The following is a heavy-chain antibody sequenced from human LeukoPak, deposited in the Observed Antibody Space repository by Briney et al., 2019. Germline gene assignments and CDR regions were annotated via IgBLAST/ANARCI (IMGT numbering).Heavy chain of an antibody. CDR2: FDPEDGET. J-gene: IGHJ3*02. V-gene: IGHV1-24*01. D-gene: IGHD1-1*01. Sequence: SVKVSCKGSGYTLTELSMHWVRQAPGKGLEWMGGFDPEDGETIYAQKFQGRVTMTEDTSTDTAYMELSSLRSEDTAVYYCATALRPVHGRERDAFDIWGQGTMVTVSS. CDR3: ATALRPVHGRERDAFDI. CDR1: GYTLTELS.